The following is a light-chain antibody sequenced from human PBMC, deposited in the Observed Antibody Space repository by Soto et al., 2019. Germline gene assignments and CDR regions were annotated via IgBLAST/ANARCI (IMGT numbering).Light chain of an antibody. CDR3: QQFANWTWT. J-gene: IGKJ1*01. Sequence: EIVLTQSPGTLSLSPGESATLSCRASQSVSKNYFAWYQQKPGQAPRLLIYGASSRATGIPDRFSGSESGTEFTLTISRLEPEDFAMYYCQQFANWTWTFGQGTKVEIK. V-gene: IGKV3-20*01. CDR2: GAS. CDR1: QSVSKNY.